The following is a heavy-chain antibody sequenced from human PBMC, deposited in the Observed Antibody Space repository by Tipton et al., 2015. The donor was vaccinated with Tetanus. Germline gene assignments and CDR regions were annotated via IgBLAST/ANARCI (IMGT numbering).Heavy chain of an antibody. CDR3: ARDRGSTTDYFDY. J-gene: IGHJ4*02. CDR1: GFTFDDYG. D-gene: IGHD2/OR15-2a*01. V-gene: IGHV3-20*01. Sequence: SLRLSCAASGFTFDDYGMSWVRQAPGKGLEWASGINWNGGSTGYADSVKGRFTISRDNAKNSLYLQMNSLRAEDTALYHCARDRGSTTDYFDYWGQGTLVTVSS. CDR2: INWNGGST.